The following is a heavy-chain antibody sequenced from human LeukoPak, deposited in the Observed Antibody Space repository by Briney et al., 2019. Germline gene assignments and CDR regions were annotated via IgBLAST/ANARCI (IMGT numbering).Heavy chain of an antibody. D-gene: IGHD2-2*01. CDR1: GYTFTGYY. V-gene: IGHV1-2*02. CDR2: INPNSGGT. CDR3: ARGGVVVPAATTHWFDP. J-gene: IGHJ5*02. Sequence: ASVKVSCKASGYTFTGYYMHWVRQAPGQGLEWMGWINPNSGGTNYAQKLQGRVTMTRDTSISTAYMELSRLRSDDTAVYYCARGGVVVPAATTHWFDPWGQGTLVTVSS.